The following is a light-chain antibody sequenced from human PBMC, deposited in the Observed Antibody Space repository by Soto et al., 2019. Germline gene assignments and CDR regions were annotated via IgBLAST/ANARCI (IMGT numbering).Light chain of an antibody. J-gene: IGKJ1*01. CDR3: QQSYYIPWT. CDR1: KNINTW. CDR2: DAS. Sequence: DIQMTQSPSTLSASVGDRVTITCRASKNINTWVAWYQQKPGKAPKLLIYDASSLQSGVPSRVSGSGSGTEFTLTISSLQPDDFATYYCQQSYYIPWTFGQGTKVDIK. V-gene: IGKV1-5*01.